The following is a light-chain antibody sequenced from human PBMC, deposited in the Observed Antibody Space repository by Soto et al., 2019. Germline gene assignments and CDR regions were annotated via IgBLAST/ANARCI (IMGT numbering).Light chain of an antibody. CDR3: SSYTSCNTLL. CDR1: SSDVGDYKY. CDR2: EVS. J-gene: IGLJ2*01. Sequence: QSALTQPASVSGSPGQSIGISCTGTSSDVGDYKYVSWYQQHPGKAPKLMIYEVSNRPSGISDRFSGSKSGNTASLTISGLQAEDEADYYCSSYTSCNTLLFGGGTQLTVL. V-gene: IGLV2-14*01.